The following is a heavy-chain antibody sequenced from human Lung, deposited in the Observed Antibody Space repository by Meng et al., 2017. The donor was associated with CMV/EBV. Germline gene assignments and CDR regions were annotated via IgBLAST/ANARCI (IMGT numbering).Heavy chain of an antibody. V-gene: IGHV5-51*01. CDR3: ASRSGYDLYYYYGMDV. CDR1: GYSFTSYW. D-gene: IGHD5-12*01. J-gene: IGHJ6*02. CDR2: IYPGDSDT. Sequence: GEXXKTPCKGSGYSFTSYWIGWVRQMPGKGLEWMGIIYPGDSDTRYSPSFQGQVTVSADKSISTAYLQWSSLKASDTAVYYCASRSGYDLYYYYGMDVWGQGXTVTVSS.